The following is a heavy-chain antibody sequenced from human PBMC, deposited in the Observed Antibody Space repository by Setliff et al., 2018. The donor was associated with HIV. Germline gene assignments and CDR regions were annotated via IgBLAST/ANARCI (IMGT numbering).Heavy chain of an antibody. CDR2: TVHRSKWYS. D-gene: IGHD6-13*01. J-gene: IGHJ4*02. CDR3: ARSITTAGTVFDY. Sequence: SQTLSLTCAISGDSVSNYSAAWNWIRQSPSRGLEWLGRTVHRSKWYSDYAESVRSRITINPDTSKNQLSLQLHSVTPEDTAVYYCARSITTAGTVFDYWGQGTLVTVSS. V-gene: IGHV6-1*01. CDR1: GDSVSNYSAA.